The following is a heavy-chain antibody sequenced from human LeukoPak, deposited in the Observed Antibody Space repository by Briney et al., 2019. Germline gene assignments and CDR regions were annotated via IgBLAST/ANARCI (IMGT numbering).Heavy chain of an antibody. CDR2: ISDDGRRK. Sequence: PGGSLRLSCAASGFSFISYGMHWVRQAPGKGLEWVGVISDDGRRKDYADSVKGRFTISRDNSKDTLYLQMNSLRAEDTAVYYCARDQALWFGGGYYGMDVWGQGTTVTVSS. J-gene: IGHJ6*02. CDR3: ARDQALWFGGGYYGMDV. D-gene: IGHD3-10*01. CDR1: GFSFISYG. V-gene: IGHV3-30*03.